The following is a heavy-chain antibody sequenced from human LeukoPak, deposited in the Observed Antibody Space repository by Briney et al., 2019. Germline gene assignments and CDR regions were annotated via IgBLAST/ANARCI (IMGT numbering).Heavy chain of an antibody. V-gene: IGHV3-20*04. CDR2: INWNGGST. J-gene: IGHJ4*02. CDR3: ATPGIAAAGTSRPFDY. D-gene: IGHD6-13*01. CDR1: GFTFDDYG. Sequence: GGSLRLSCAASGFTFDDYGMSWVRQAPGKGLEWVSGINWNGGSTGYADSVKGRFTISRDNAKNSLYLQMNSLRAEDTALYYCATPGIAAAGTSRPFDYWGQGTLVTVSS.